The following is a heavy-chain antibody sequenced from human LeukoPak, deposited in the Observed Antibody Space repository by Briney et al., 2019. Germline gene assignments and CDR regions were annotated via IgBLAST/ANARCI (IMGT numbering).Heavy chain of an antibody. V-gene: IGHV4-39*02. CDR3: ARGINGAKWLVPYYFDH. CDR1: GGSISSSSYY. J-gene: IGHJ4*01. Sequence: SQTLSLTCTVSGGSISSSSYYWGWLRQPPGKGLEWIGSIYYSGSTYYNPSLKSRVTISVDTSKSLFSLKLSSVTAADTAVYYCARGINGAKWLVPYYFDHWGHGTLVTVSS. CDR2: IYYSGST. D-gene: IGHD6-19*01.